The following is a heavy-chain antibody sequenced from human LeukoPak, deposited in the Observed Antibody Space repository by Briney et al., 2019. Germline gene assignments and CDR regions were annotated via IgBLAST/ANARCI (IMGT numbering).Heavy chain of an antibody. D-gene: IGHD2/OR15-2a*01. V-gene: IGHV3-23*01. CDR2: ISGSGGST. CDR1: GFTFSSYA. CDR3: ASNRNSPYYYYYMDV. Sequence: GGSLRLSCAASGFTFSSYAMSWVRQAPGKGLEWVSAISGSGGSTYYADSVKGRFTISRDNSKNTLYLQMNSLRAEDTAVYYCASNRNSPYYYYYMDVWGKGTTVTISS. J-gene: IGHJ6*03.